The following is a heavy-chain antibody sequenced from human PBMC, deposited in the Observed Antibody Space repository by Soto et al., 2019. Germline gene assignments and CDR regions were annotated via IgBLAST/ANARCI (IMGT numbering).Heavy chain of an antibody. CDR3: ARCSGGSCYSRSLYYYYGMDV. J-gene: IGHJ6*02. Sequence: QVQLVQSGAEVKKPGSSVKVSCKASGGTFSSYAISWVRQAPGQGLEWMGGIIPIFGTANYAQKFQGRVTITADKSTSTAYMELSSLRSEDTAVYYCARCSGGSCYSRSLYYYYGMDVWGQGTTVTVSS. CDR2: IIPIFGTA. V-gene: IGHV1-69*06. CDR1: GGTFSSYA. D-gene: IGHD2-15*01.